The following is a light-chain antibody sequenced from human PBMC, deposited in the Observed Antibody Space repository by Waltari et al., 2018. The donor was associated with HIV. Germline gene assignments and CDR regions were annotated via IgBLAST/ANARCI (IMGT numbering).Light chain of an antibody. J-gene: IGKJ2*01. V-gene: IGKV3-15*01. CDR1: QSLSAN. CDR2: AAS. CDR3: QQYNKWPPYT. Sequence: EIMFTQSPDSLSVSPGESATLSCRASQSLSANSAWYQQKPGQPSRLLIYAASTRATGVPARFSGSGSGTEFTLTISGLQSDDSATYYCQQYNKWPPYTFGQGTKVEIK.